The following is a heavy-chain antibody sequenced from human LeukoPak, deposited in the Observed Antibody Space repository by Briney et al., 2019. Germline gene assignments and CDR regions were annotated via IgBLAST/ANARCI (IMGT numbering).Heavy chain of an antibody. Sequence: GGSLRLSCTASGFTFGDHAMSWVRQAPGKGLEGVGFIRSKGYGGTTEYAASVKGRFTISRDDSKGIAYLQMNSLKIEDTAVYYCTRGPTQQWLYYGMDVWGQGTTVIVSS. D-gene: IGHD5-18*01. CDR1: GFTFGDHA. CDR3: TRGPTQQWLYYGMDV. V-gene: IGHV3-49*04. CDR2: IRSKGYGGTT. J-gene: IGHJ6*02.